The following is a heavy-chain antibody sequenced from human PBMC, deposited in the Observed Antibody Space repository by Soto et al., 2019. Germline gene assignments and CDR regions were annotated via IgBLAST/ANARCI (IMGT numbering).Heavy chain of an antibody. CDR3: ARTFSSSWYRAGYYYGMDV. CDR1: GFTFSSYE. Sequence: EVQLVESGGGLVQPGGSLRLSCAASGFTFSSYEMNWVRQAPGKGLEWVSYISSSGSTIYYADSVKGRFTISRDNAKNSLYLQMNSLRAEYTAVYYCARTFSSSWYRAGYYYGMDVWGQGTTFTVSS. D-gene: IGHD6-13*01. CDR2: ISSSGSTI. V-gene: IGHV3-48*03. J-gene: IGHJ6*02.